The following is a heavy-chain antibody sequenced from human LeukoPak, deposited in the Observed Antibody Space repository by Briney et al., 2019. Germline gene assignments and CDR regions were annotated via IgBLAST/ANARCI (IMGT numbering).Heavy chain of an antibody. CDR3: AREGPYYYDSSGYSPFDY. CDR2: IYTSGST. Sequence: SETLSLTCTVSGGSISGYYWSWIRQPAGKGLEWIGRIYTSGSTNYNPSLKSRVTMSVDTSKNQFSLKLSSVTVADTAVYYCAREGPYYYDSSGYSPFDYWGQGTLVTVSS. J-gene: IGHJ4*02. V-gene: IGHV4-4*07. D-gene: IGHD3-22*01. CDR1: GGSISGYY.